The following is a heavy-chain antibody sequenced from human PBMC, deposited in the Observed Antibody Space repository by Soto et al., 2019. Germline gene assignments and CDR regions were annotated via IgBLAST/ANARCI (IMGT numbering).Heavy chain of an antibody. Sequence: GGSLRLSCAASGFTFSSYIMNWVRQAPGKGPEWVSYISSSSSTIYYADSVKGRFTISRDNAKNSLYLQMNSLRDEDTAVYYCARDPRRARDYYYYGMDVWGQGTTVTVSS. CDR2: ISSSSSTI. J-gene: IGHJ6*02. CDR3: ARDPRRARDYYYYGMDV. V-gene: IGHV3-48*02. CDR1: GFTFSSYI.